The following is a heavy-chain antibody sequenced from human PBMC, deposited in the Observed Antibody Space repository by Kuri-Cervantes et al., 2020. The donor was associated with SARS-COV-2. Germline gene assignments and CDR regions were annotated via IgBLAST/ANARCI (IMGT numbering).Heavy chain of an antibody. J-gene: IGHJ3*02. CDR3: AEHYGTYHPPQGFDI. D-gene: IGHD1-26*01. V-gene: IGHV3-23*01. CDR1: GFTFSTYA. CDR2: ISGSGGTT. Sequence: GESLKISCAASGFTFSTYAMSWVRQAPGKGLEWVSGISGSGGTTYYADSVKGRFTISRDNSKNTLYLQMNSLRADDTAVYYCAEHYGTYHPPQGFDIWGQGTMVTVSS.